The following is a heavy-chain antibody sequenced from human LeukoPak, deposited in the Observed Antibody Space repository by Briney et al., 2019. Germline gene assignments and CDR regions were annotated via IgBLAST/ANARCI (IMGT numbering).Heavy chain of an antibody. CDR2: ISGSGGST. Sequence: GGSLRLSCAASGFTFSSYAMSWVRQAPGKGLEWVSAISGSGGSTYYADSVKGRFTISRHNSKNTLYLQMNSLRAEDTAVYYCARVTWEYYYDSSGYYLDYWGQGTLVTVSS. D-gene: IGHD3-22*01. CDR1: GFTFSSYA. V-gene: IGHV3-23*01. J-gene: IGHJ4*02. CDR3: ARVTWEYYYDSSGYYLDY.